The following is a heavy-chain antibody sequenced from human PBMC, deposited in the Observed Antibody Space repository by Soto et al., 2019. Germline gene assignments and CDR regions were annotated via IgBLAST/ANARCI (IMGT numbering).Heavy chain of an antibody. Sequence: QVQLVQSGAEVKKPGASVKVSWKASGYTFTTYDISWVRQAPGQGLESMGRLSTYNGNTNYPQSLQGRLTLTTDTSTTTAYMELRSLRSDDTAVYYCAREPYHVLMVNAPNLYGMDVWGQGTTVTVSS. CDR3: AREPYHVLMVNAPNLYGMDV. CDR2: LSTYNGNT. J-gene: IGHJ6*02. CDR1: GYTFTTYD. V-gene: IGHV1-18*01. D-gene: IGHD2-8*01.